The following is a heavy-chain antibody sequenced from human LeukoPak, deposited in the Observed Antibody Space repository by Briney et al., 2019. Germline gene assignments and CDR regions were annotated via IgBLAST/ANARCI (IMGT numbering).Heavy chain of an antibody. Sequence: PGGSLRLSCTASGFTFGDYAMSWFRQAPGKGLEWVGFIRSKAYGGTTEYAASVKGRFTISRDDSKSIAYLQMNSLKTEDTAVYYCAKAERRFYYYGSGTQYPLAPFDYWGQGTLVTVSS. D-gene: IGHD3-10*01. CDR1: GFTFGDYA. V-gene: IGHV3-49*03. CDR3: AKAERRFYYYGSGTQYPLAPFDY. CDR2: IRSKAYGGTT. J-gene: IGHJ4*02.